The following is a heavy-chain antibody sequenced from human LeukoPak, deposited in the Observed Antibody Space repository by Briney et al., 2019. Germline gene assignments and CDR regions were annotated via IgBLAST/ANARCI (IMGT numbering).Heavy chain of an antibody. CDR2: ISGSGGST. D-gene: IGHD2-2*01. J-gene: IGHJ4*02. CDR3: AKGGYCSSTSCSPFDY. V-gene: IGHV3-23*01. Sequence: GRSLRLSCAASGFTFSSYAMSWVRQAPGKGLEWVSAISGSGGSTYYADSVKGRFTISRDNSKNTLYLQMNSLRAEDTAVYYCAKGGYCSSTSCSPFDYWGQGTLVTVSS. CDR1: GFTFSSYA.